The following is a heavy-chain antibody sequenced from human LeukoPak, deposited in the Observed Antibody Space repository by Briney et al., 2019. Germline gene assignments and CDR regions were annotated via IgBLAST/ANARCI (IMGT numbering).Heavy chain of an antibody. V-gene: IGHV3-23*01. CDR2: ISGCGGST. J-gene: IGHJ4*02. D-gene: IGHD2-2*01. Sequence: GGSLRLSCAASGFTFSSYAMSWVRQAPGKGLEWVSAISGCGGSTYYADSVKGRFTISRDNSKNTLYLQMNSLRAEDTAVYYCAKVRASHYVVPAAAVDWGQGTLVTVSS. CDR3: AKVRASHYVVPAAAVD. CDR1: GFTFSSYA.